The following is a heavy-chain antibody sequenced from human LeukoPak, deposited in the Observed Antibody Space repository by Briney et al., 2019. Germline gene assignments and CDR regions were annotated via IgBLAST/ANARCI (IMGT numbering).Heavy chain of an antibody. J-gene: IGHJ5*02. Sequence: ASVKVSCKAYGYTFSDYYMHWVRQAPGQGLEWMGWINPKSGGANFAEKFQGRVTMTRDTSIRTVYMGLSRVTYDDTAVYYCARGVGTSWFDPWGQGTLVTVSS. CDR3: ARGVGTSWFDP. D-gene: IGHD2-2*01. CDR1: GYTFSDYY. CDR2: INPKSGGA. V-gene: IGHV1-2*02.